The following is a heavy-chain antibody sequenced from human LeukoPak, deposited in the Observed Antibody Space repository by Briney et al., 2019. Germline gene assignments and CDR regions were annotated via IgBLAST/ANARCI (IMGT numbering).Heavy chain of an antibody. D-gene: IGHD1-26*01. CDR3: AKDPLYSGSYYFDY. V-gene: IGHV3-23*01. CDR2: ISGSGGST. J-gene: IGHJ4*02. Sequence: GGSLRLSCAASGFTFSSYAMSSVRQAPGKGLEWGSAISGSGGSTYYADSVKGRFTISRDNSKNTLYLQMNSLRAEDTAVYYCAKDPLYSGSYYFDYWGQGTLVTVSS. CDR1: GFTFSSYA.